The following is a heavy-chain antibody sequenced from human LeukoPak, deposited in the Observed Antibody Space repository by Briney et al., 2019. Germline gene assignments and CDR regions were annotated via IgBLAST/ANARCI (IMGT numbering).Heavy chain of an antibody. CDR3: ARARDRNYYFHGVDV. V-gene: IGHV1-69*01. J-gene: IGHJ6*02. CDR2: TIPIHGTA. Sequence: SVKVSCKASGGTFNNYAINWVRQAPGQGLEWVGGTIPIHGTAHYAQKFQGRVTITADESTSTGYMELSSLRSEDTAVYYCARARDRNYYFHGVDVWGQGTTVTVSS. CDR1: GGTFNNYA. D-gene: IGHD2-21*02.